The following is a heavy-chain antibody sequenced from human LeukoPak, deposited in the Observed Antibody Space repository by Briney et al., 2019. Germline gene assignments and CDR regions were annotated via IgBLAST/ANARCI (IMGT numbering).Heavy chain of an antibody. D-gene: IGHD2-2*02. CDR2: ISGSGGST. CDR1: GFTFSSYA. J-gene: IGHJ3*02. V-gene: IGHV3-23*01. CDR3: AKDLSQLLLYPGRDAFDI. Sequence: GGSLRLSCAASGFTFSSYAMSWVRQAPGKGLEWVSAISGSGGSTYYADSVKGRFTISRDNSKNTLYLQMNSLRAEDTAVYYCAKDLSQLLLYPGRDAFDIWGQGTMVTVSS.